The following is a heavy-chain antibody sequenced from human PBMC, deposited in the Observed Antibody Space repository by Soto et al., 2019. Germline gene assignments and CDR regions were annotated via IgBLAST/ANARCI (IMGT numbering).Heavy chain of an antibody. Sequence: QVQVVQSGAEVKKPGSSVKVSCKTSGGTFSTSAISWVRQAPGQGLEWMGGIMPIFRTADYAQKFQGRVIITADESTTTAYWELSSLRSEDTAVYYCARDKDRAQLGGNYYYMMDVWGQGTTVTVTS. V-gene: IGHV1-69*12. CDR1: GGTFSTSA. CDR3: ARDKDRAQLGGNYYYMMDV. J-gene: IGHJ6*02. D-gene: IGHD3-3*02. CDR2: IMPIFRTA.